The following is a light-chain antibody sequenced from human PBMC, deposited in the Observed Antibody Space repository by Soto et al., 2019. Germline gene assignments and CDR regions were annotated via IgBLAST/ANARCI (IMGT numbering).Light chain of an antibody. J-gene: IGKJ1*01. CDR1: QSVGTK. Sequence: EIVLTQSPGTLSLSPGERATLSCRASQSVGTKLAWYRQAPGQAPRLLIYGASTRATDTPARFSGSGAGKYFPLTISKVDPVDFVLYYCQQYERSSATFGQGTKVE. CDR2: GAS. CDR3: QQYERSSAT. V-gene: IGKV3-20*01.